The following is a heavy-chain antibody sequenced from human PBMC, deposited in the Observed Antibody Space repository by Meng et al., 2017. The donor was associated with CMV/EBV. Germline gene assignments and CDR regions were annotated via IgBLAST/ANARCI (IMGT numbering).Heavy chain of an antibody. Sequence: VQLREAGPGRVKPPRTLLRTCTVSSGCSSSGDYYWSWIRQPTGKGLEWNGYIYYSGSTYYKPSLKSRVTISADTSTNQFPLKLSSVTAADTAVYYCDRVGRTSCYDYWGQGTLVTVSS. D-gene: IGHD2-2*01. CDR3: DRVGRTSCYDY. J-gene: IGHJ4*02. CDR2: IYYSGST. CDR1: SGCSSSGDYY. V-gene: IGHV4-30-4*08.